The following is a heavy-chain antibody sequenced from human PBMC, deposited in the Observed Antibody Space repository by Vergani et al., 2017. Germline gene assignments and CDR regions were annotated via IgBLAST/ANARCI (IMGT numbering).Heavy chain of an antibody. J-gene: IGHJ1*01. CDR3: TTAWGLYYLHGEYFQY. V-gene: IGHV3-23*01. CDR2: ISSVGGAI. D-gene: IGHD3-10*01. CDR1: GFTFDTFT. Sequence: EVQLLESGGGLVQPGGSRRLSCAGAGFTFDTFTMAYVRQAPGKGLEWVATISSVGGAIFYADSVKGRFTISRDNSKNTLFLQMNSLKDEDTAVYYCTTAWGLYYLHGEYFQYWGRGTLVSVSS.